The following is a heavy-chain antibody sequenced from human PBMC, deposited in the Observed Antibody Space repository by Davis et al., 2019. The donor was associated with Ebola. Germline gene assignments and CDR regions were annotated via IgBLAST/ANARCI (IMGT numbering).Heavy chain of an antibody. D-gene: IGHD5-18*01. CDR1: GFTFDDSA. Sequence: GESLKISCAASGFTFDDSAMHWLRQAPGKGLEWVSLISWDGGSTYYADSVNGRFTISRDNANTSLYLQMNSLRPEDTALYYCAKGYSTVGPDIDYWGQGTLVTVSS. CDR2: ISWDGGST. V-gene: IGHV3-43D*03. CDR3: AKGYSTVGPDIDY. J-gene: IGHJ4*02.